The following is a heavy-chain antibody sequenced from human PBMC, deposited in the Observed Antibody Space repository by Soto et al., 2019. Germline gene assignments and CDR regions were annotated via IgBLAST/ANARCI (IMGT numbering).Heavy chain of an antibody. CDR3: ARGYDSASAPYYYYGMDV. V-gene: IGHV1-18*01. J-gene: IGHJ6*02. CDR1: GYTFTSYG. D-gene: IGHD3-3*01. Sequence: QVQLVQSGAEVKKPGASVKVSCKASGYTFTSYGISWVRQAPGQGLEWMGWISAYNGNTNYAQKLQGRVTMTTDTSTRTAYMELRSLTADDTAVYYCARGYDSASAPYYYYGMDVWGQGTTVTVSS. CDR2: ISAYNGNT.